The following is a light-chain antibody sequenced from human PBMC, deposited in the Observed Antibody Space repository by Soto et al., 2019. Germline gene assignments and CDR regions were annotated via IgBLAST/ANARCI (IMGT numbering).Light chain of an antibody. J-gene: IGKJ1*01. V-gene: IGKV3-15*01. CDR3: QQWIRWT. CDR1: ERVGSN. CDR2: GAS. Sequence: EIVMTKSPATLSVSPGDRVTLSCSASERVGSNVAWYQHKPGQAPRLLIYGASVRATGIPDRFSGSVSETEFTLTISSLQSEEFAGYYCQQWIRWTFGQGTRLELK.